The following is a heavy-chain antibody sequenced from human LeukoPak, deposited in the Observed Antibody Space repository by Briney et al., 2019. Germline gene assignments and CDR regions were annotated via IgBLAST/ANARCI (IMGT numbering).Heavy chain of an antibody. V-gene: IGHV3-43*02. Sequence: GGSLRLSCAASGFTFDDYATHWVRQAPGKGLEWVSLISGDGGSTYYADSVKGRFTISRDNSKNSLYLQMNSLRTEDTALYYCAKVVYMVRGGVPWFDPWGQGTLVTVSS. J-gene: IGHJ5*02. D-gene: IGHD3-10*01. CDR1: GFTFDDYA. CDR3: AKVVYMVRGGVPWFDP. CDR2: ISGDGGST.